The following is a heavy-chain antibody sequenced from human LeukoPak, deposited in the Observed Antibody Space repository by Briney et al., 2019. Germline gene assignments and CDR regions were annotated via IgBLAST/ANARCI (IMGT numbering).Heavy chain of an antibody. V-gene: IGHV4-31*03. J-gene: IGHJ4*02. CDR1: GGSISSGGYY. D-gene: IGHD7-27*01. Sequence: SETLSLTCTVSGGSISSGGYYWSWIRQHPGKGLEWIGYIYYSGSTYYNPSLKSRVTISVDTSKNQFSLKLSSVTAADTAVYYCARGHQELGIGFDYWGQGTLVTVSS. CDR3: ARGHQELGIGFDY. CDR2: IYYSGST.